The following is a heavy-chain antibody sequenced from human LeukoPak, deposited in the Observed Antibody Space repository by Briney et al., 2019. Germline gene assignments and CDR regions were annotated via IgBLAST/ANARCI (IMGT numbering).Heavy chain of an antibody. D-gene: IGHD3-10*01. J-gene: IGHJ5*02. CDR2: IYSGDNT. V-gene: IGHV3-66*01. CDR1: GFTFSSYA. Sequence: GGSLRLSCAASGFTFSSYAMSWVRQAPGKGLEWVSVIYSGDNTYYADSVKGRFTISRDNSKSTLFLQMNSLRAEDTAVYYCARKAGSGNWFDPWGQGTLVTVSS. CDR3: ARKAGSGNWFDP.